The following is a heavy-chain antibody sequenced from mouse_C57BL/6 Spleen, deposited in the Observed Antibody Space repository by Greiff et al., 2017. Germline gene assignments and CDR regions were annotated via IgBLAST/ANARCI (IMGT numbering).Heavy chain of an antibody. CDR2: IWSDGST. CDR3: ARHGGSSPLISMDY. CDR1: GFSLTSYG. V-gene: IGHV2-6-1*01. Sequence: QVQLKESGPGLVAPSQSLSITCTVSGFSLTSYGVHWVRQPPGKGLEWLVVIWSDGSTTYNSALKSRLGISKDNSKSQVFLKMNSLQTDDTAMYYCARHGGSSPLISMDYWGQGTSVTVSS. J-gene: IGHJ4*01. D-gene: IGHD1-1*01.